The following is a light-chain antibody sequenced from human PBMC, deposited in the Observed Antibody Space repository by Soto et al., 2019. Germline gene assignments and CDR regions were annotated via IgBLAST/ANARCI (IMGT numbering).Light chain of an antibody. Sequence: QSVLTQPASVSGSPGQSITISCTGTNSDIGGYNYVSWYQQHPGKAPKLMIYDVSNRPSGVSYRFSGSKSGNTASLTISGIQAEDEAAYYCSSYTSRSTLGVFGGGTQLTVL. CDR2: DVS. CDR1: NSDIGGYNY. V-gene: IGLV2-14*03. J-gene: IGLJ2*01. CDR3: SSYTSRSTLGV.